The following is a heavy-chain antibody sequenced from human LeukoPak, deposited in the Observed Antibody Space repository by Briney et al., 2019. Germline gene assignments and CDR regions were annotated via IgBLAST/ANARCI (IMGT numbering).Heavy chain of an antibody. D-gene: IGHD6-13*01. Sequence: GGSLRLSCAASGFTVSSNYMSWVRQAPGKGLEWVSVIYSGGSTYYADSVKGRFTISRDNSKNTLYLQMNSLRAEDTAVYYCARDLFLAAAGPPDYWGQGTLVTVSS. CDR3: ARDLFLAAAGPPDY. V-gene: IGHV3-53*01. CDR1: GFTVSSNY. CDR2: IYSGGST. J-gene: IGHJ4*02.